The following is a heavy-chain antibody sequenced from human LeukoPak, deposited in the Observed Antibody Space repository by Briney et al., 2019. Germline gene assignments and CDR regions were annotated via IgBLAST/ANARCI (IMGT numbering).Heavy chain of an antibody. CDR3: ARLGDSYYFDC. CDR1: GASISSGNYD. V-gene: IGHV4-39*07. Sequence: SETLSLTCTVSGASISSGNYDWGWIRQPPGKGLEWIATIYYNGCTYFHPSLKSRFTISVDTSKNQFSLKLSSVTAADTAVYYCARLGDSYYFDCWGQGTLVTVSS. J-gene: IGHJ4*02. CDR2: IYYNGCT. D-gene: IGHD3-16*01.